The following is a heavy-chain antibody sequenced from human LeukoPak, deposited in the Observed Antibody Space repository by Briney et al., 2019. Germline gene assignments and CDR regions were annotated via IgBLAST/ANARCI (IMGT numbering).Heavy chain of an antibody. CDR3: AREIPGTYYYGSGNGMDV. J-gene: IGHJ6*02. V-gene: IGHV4-31*03. Sequence: SETLSLTCTVSGGSISSGGYYWSWIRQHPGKGLEWIGYIYYSGSTYYSPSLKSRVTISVDTSKNQFSLKLSSVTAADTAVYYCAREIPGTYYYGSGNGMDVWGQGTTVTVSS. D-gene: IGHD3-10*01. CDR2: IYYSGST. CDR1: GGSISSGGYY.